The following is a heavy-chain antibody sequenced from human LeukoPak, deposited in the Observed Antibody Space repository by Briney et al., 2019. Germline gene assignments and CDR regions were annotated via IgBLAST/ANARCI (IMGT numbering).Heavy chain of an antibody. D-gene: IGHD4-17*01. J-gene: IGHJ3*02. CDR1: GFTFSSY. CDR2: IYADGST. Sequence: GGSLRLSCAASGFTFSSYMSWVRQAPGKGLEWVSVIYADGSTYYADSVKGRFTISRDSSKNTLYLQVDSLRAEDTAVYYCAREGYGDYVSGAFDIWGQGTMVTVSS. V-gene: IGHV3-53*01. CDR3: AREGYGDYVSGAFDI.